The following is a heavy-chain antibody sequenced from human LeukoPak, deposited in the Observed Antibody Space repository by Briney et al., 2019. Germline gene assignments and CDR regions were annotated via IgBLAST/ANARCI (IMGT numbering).Heavy chain of an antibody. V-gene: IGHV1-69*04. D-gene: IGHD2-21*01. CDR1: GGTFSSYA. CDR3: AKFKCGGERGWFDP. J-gene: IGHJ5*01. CDR2: IIPILGIA. Sequence: ASVKVSCKASGGTFSSYAISWVRQAPGQGLEWMGRIIPILGIANYAQKFQGRVTITADKSTSTAYMELSSLRSEDTAVYYCAKFKCGGERGWFDPLGQGNLVTGSS.